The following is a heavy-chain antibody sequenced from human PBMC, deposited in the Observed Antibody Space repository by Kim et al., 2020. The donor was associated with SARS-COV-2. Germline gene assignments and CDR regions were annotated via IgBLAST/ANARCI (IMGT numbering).Heavy chain of an antibody. Sequence: SETLSLTCTVSGGSISDYYWSWIRQPPGKGLEWIGYIYNSGSTKYNSSLKSRATISVDTSKNQFSLILSSVTAAETAVYYCARHHWGGGLDYWGRGALAT. V-gene: IGHV4-59*08. J-gene: IGHJ4*02. CDR3: ARHHWGGGLDY. CDR1: GGSISDYY. CDR2: IYNSGST. D-gene: IGHD3-16*01.